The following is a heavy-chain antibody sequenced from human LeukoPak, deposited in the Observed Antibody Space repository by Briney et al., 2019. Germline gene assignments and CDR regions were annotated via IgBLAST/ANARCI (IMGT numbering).Heavy chain of an antibody. CDR2: INSDGSST. CDR3: ARGYGGSSAGY. D-gene: IGHD4-23*01. V-gene: IGHV3-74*01. CDR1: GFTSSSYW. Sequence: GGSLRLSCAASGFTSSSYWMPWVRQAPRKGLVWVSRINSDGSSTSYADSVKGRFTITRDNAKNTLYLQMNSLRAEDTAVYYCARGYGGSSAGYWGQGTLVTVSS. J-gene: IGHJ4*02.